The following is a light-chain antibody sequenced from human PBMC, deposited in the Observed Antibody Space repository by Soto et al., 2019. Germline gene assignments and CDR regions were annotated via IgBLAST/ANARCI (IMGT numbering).Light chain of an antibody. CDR2: SNN. V-gene: IGLV1-44*01. Sequence: QSVLTQPPSASGTPGQRVTISCSGTRSNIGSNTLNWYQQLPGTAPKLLIYSNNQRPSGVPDRFSGSKSGTPASLAISGLQSEDEADYYCAAWDDSLNGVVFGGGTQLTVL. CDR3: AAWDDSLNGVV. J-gene: IGLJ2*01. CDR1: RSNIGSNT.